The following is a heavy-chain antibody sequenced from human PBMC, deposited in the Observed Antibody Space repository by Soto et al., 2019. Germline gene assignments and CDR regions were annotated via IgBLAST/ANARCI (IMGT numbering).Heavy chain of an antibody. CDR3: ARRGTYDFDY. V-gene: IGHV4-31*01. Sequence: QVQLRESGPGLVEPSQTLSLTCTASGDALNTFSYFWSWIRQHPQKVLEWLGYVHSTGNTYYNPSTESLVTISIDTSENYFSLDLDSLTAADTAVYYCARRGTYDFDYWGQGIGVTVS. CDR2: VHSTGNT. CDR1: GDALNTFSYF. J-gene: IGHJ4*02. D-gene: IGHD4-17*01.